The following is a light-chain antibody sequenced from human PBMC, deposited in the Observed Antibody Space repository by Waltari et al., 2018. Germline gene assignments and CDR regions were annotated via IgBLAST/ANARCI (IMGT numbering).Light chain of an antibody. CDR3: ATWDTSLIAGV. CDR2: DNR. V-gene: IGLV1-51*01. Sequence: QSVLTQPPSVSAAPGQKVTISCSGTRSNIGGNYVSWYQQIPGSAPKLLIYDNRQRPSGMPDRFSGSKSDSSATLASTGLQTGDEAVYYCATWDTSLIAGVFGGGTTLTVL. CDR1: RSNIGGNY. J-gene: IGLJ3*02.